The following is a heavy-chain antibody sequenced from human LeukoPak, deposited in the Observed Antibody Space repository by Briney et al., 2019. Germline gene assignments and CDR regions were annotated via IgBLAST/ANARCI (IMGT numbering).Heavy chain of an antibody. Sequence: PGGSLRLSCAASGFTFSSYAMHWVRQAPGKGLVWVSRINSDGSSTSYADSVRGRFTISRDNAKNTLSLQMNSLRAEDTAMYYCARDGILGSHDCWGQGTLVTVSS. D-gene: IGHD3-3*02. CDR2: INSDGSST. CDR3: ARDGILGSHDC. V-gene: IGHV3-74*01. CDR1: GFTFSSYA. J-gene: IGHJ4*02.